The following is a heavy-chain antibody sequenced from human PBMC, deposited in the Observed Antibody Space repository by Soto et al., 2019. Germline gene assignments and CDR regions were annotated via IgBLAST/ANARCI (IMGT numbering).Heavy chain of an antibody. D-gene: IGHD6-13*01. Sequence: PLETLSLTCTVSGGSISSGGYYWSWNRQNPGKGLEWIGYIYYSGSTYYNPSLKSRVTISVDTSKNQFSLKLSSVTATDTAVYYCARSRKQQLVPFAWFDPWGQGTLVTVSS. CDR2: IYYSGST. CDR3: ARSRKQQLVPFAWFDP. J-gene: IGHJ5*02. V-gene: IGHV4-31*02. CDR1: GGSISSGGYY.